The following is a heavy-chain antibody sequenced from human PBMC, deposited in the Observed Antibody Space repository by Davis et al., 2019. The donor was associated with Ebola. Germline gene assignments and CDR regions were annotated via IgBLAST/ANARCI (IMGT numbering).Heavy chain of an antibody. CDR1: GGSFIGYY. D-gene: IGHD1-1*01. CDR3: ARGRQSYYYYMDV. CDR2: INHSGST. Sequence: MPSETLSLTCAVYGGSFIGYYWSWIRQPPGKGLEWIGEINHSGSTNYNPSLKSRVTISVDTSKNQFSLKLSSVTAADTAVYYCARGRQSYYYYMDVWGKGTTVTVSS. V-gene: IGHV4-34*01. J-gene: IGHJ6*03.